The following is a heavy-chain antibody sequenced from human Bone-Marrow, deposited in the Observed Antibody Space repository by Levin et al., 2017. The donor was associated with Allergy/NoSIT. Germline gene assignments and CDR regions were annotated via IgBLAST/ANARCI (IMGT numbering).Heavy chain of an antibody. V-gene: IGHV4-59*01. J-gene: IGHJ5*02. CDR1: GGSIRSDY. D-gene: IGHD6-13*01. CDR3: ARGPNSSNNWFDP. Sequence: SQTLSLTCTVSGGSIRSDYWSWIRQPPGKGLEYIGYIYHSGTTNYNPYLKSRVTISLDTSNSQFSLRLSSVTAADTAVYYCARGPNSSNNWFDPWGQGTLVTVSS. CDR2: IYHSGTT.